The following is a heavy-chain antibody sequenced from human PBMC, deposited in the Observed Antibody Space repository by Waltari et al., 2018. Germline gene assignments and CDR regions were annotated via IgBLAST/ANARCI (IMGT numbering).Heavy chain of an antibody. J-gene: IGHJ4*02. D-gene: IGHD1-1*01. CDR2: ISNGGVT. Sequence: EVQLLESGGDLVQPGGSLRLACVACGFNVSSYFMTGVRRAPGKGLDWGSLISNGGVTYYADSVKGRFTISIDNSKNTLYLQMNSLSAEDTAVYFCARDPIRSDGYNYDYWGQGTLVTVSS. CDR3: ARDPIRSDGYNYDY. V-gene: IGHV3-66*01. CDR1: GFNVSSYF.